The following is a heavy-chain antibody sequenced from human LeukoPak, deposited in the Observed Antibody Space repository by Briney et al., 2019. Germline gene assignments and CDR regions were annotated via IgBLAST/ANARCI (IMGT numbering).Heavy chain of an antibody. CDR1: GGSISSYY. Sequence: KPSETLSLTCTVSGGSISSYYWSWIRQPPGKGLEWIGYIYYSGSTNYNPSLKSRVTISVDTSKNQFSLKLSSVTAADTAVYYCARLGGGPFDYWGQGTLVTVSS. CDR2: IYYSGST. J-gene: IGHJ4*02. CDR3: ARLGGGPFDY. V-gene: IGHV4-59*08. D-gene: IGHD3-16*01.